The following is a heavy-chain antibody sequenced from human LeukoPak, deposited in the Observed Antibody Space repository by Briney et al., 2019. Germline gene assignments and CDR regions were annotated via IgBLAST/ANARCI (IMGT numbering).Heavy chain of an antibody. CDR2: IYTSGST. V-gene: IGHV4-4*07. J-gene: IGHJ4*02. CDR1: GGSISSYY. Sequence: PSETLSLTCTVSGGSISSYYWSWIRQPAGKGLEWIGRIYTSGSTNYNPSLKSRVTMSVDMSKNHFSLRLSSVTAADTAMYYCARGTLYSGWSYYFDYWGQGSQVTVSS. D-gene: IGHD6-19*01. CDR3: ARGTLYSGWSYYFDY.